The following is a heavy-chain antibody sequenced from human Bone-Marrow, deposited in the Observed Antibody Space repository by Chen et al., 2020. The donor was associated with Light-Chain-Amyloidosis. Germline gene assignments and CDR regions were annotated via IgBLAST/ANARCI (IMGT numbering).Heavy chain of an antibody. D-gene: IGHD5-12*01. Sequence: EVQLEQSGPEVKKPGESLKHSCKGSGYTFPNYWIGWVRQMPGKGLEWMGVIDPADSDARYSPAFEGQVTTSADKSITAAYLQWRSLKPSDTAMYYCASRSDGYPFDYWRPRTLVTVS. J-gene: IGHJ4*02. V-gene: IGHV5-51*01. CDR1: GYTFPNYW. CDR3: ASRSDGYPFDY. CDR2: IDPADSDA.